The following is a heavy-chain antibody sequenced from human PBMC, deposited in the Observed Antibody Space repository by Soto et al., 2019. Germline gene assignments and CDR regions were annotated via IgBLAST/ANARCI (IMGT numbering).Heavy chain of an antibody. CDR2: IWYDGSNK. V-gene: IGHV3-33*01. Sequence: GGSLRLSCAASGFTFSSYGMHWVRQAPGKGLEWVAVIWYDGSNKYYADSVKGRFTISRDNSKNTLYLQMNSLRAEDTAVYYCARDVTYYYHSSGYHLDYWGQGA. CDR1: GFTFSSYG. CDR3: ARDVTYYYHSSGYHLDY. D-gene: IGHD3-22*01. J-gene: IGHJ4*02.